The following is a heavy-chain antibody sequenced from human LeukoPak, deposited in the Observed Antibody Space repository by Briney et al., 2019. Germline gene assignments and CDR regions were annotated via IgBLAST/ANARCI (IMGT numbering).Heavy chain of an antibody. Sequence: GGSLRLSCAASGFPFSSYSVTWVRQAPGRGLEWVSSISNIGRYILYAVSVKGRFTISRDNAKNSLYLQLNSLRAEDTAVYYCARLEGGSGWYYFDYWGQGTLVTVSS. CDR2: ISNIGRYI. CDR3: ARLEGGSGWYYFDY. V-gene: IGHV3-21*01. CDR1: GFPFSSYS. J-gene: IGHJ4*02. D-gene: IGHD6-19*01.